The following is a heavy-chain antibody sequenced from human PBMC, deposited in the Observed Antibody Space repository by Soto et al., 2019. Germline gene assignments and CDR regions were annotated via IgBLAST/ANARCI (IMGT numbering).Heavy chain of an antibody. CDR1: GFTFSSYA. CDR2: ISYDGSNK. V-gene: IGHV3-30-3*01. Sequence: QVQLVESGGGVVQPGRSLRLSCAASGFTFSSYAMHWVRQAPGKGLEWVAVISYDGSNKYYADSVKGRFTISRDNSKNTLYLQMGSLRAEDTAVYYCARVGGGRGYYYGMDVWGQGTTVTVSS. J-gene: IGHJ6*02. D-gene: IGHD2-15*01. CDR3: ARVGGGRGYYYGMDV.